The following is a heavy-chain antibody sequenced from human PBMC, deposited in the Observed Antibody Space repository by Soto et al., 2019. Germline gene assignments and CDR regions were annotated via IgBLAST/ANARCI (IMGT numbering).Heavy chain of an antibody. D-gene: IGHD6-19*01. V-gene: IGHV4-4*02. CDR2: IHHSGST. CDR3: ARSFGWYAIDQ. J-gene: IGHJ4*02. CDR1: SASIISEQR. Sequence: QMQLQESGPGLVKPSETLSLTCAVSSASIISEQRWSWVRQPPGKGLEWIGEIHHSGSTNNNPSLRSRVTVSVDKSKNQLPLNLNSVTAADTAVYYCARSFGWYAIDQWGQGTLVIVSS.